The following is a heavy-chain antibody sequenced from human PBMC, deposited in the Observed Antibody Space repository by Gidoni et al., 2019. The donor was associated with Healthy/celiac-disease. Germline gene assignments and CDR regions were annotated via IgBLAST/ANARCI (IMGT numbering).Heavy chain of an antibody. CDR1: GFTFSNAW. CDR2: IKSKTDGGTT. D-gene: IGHD2-2*01. V-gene: IGHV3-15*01. Sequence: EVQLVESGGGLVKPGGSLRLSCAASGFTFSNAWMSWVRQAPGKGLEWVGRIKSKTDGGTTDYAAPVKGRFTISRDDSKNTLYLQMNSLKTEDTAVYYCTTDLPTPRWGYCSSTSCYGNDAFDIWGQGTMVTVSS. J-gene: IGHJ3*02. CDR3: TTDLPTPRWGYCSSTSCYGNDAFDI.